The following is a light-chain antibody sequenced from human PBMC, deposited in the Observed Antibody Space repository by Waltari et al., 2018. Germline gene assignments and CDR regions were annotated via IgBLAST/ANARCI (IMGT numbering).Light chain of an antibody. V-gene: IGLV1-47*01. CDR3: AAWDDSLGGVV. J-gene: IGLJ2*01. CDR2: RDN. Sequence: QSVLTQPPSASGPPGQRVTISCSGSSSNIGSIHVSWYQQLPGSAPKLLISRDNQRPSGVPDRCAGSKSGTSASLAISGLRSEDEADYYCAAWDDSLGGVVFGGGTKLTVL. CDR1: SSNIGSIH.